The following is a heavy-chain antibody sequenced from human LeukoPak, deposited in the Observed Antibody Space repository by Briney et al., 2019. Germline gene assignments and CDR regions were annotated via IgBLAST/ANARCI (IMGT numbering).Heavy chain of an antibody. CDR2: ISYDGSNK. CDR3: AKDAYYYDSSGSRGYFDY. CDR1: GFTFSSYV. J-gene: IGHJ4*02. D-gene: IGHD3-22*01. Sequence: GGSLRLSCAASGFTFSSYVMHWVRQAPGKGLEWVAVISYDGSNKYYADSVKGRFTISRDNSKNTLYLQMNSLRAEDTAVYYCAKDAYYYDSSGSRGYFDYWGQGTLDTVSS. V-gene: IGHV3-30*18.